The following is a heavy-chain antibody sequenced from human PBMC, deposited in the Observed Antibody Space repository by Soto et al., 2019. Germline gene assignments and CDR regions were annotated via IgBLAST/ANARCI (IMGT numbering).Heavy chain of an antibody. CDR1: GGSISSYY. Sequence: SETLSLTCTVSGGSISSYYWSWIRQPPGKGLEWIGYMYYSGISNYNPSLKSRVTILLDTPKNQFSLKLSSATAADSAVYYCARGASGYYPLAWFDPWGQGTLVTVSS. CDR3: ARGASGYYPLAWFDP. D-gene: IGHD3-3*01. CDR2: MYYSGIS. V-gene: IGHV4-59*01. J-gene: IGHJ5*02.